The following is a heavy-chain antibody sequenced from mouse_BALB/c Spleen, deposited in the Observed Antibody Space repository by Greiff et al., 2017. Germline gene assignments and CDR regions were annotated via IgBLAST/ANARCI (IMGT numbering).Heavy chain of an antibody. Sequence: EVKLMESGGGLVQPGGSLKLSCAASGFTFSSYTMSWVRQTPEKRLEWVAYISNGGGSTYYPDTVTGRFTISRDNAKNTLYLQMSSLKSEDTAMYYCARQKIYYDYGGFAYWGQGTLVTVSA. CDR3: ARQKIYYDYGGFAY. J-gene: IGHJ3*01. CDR2: ISNGGGST. V-gene: IGHV5-12-2*01. D-gene: IGHD2-4*01. CDR1: GFTFSSYT.